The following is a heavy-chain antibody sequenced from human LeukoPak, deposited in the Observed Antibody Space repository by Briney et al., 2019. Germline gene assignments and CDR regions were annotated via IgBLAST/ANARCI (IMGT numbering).Heavy chain of an antibody. CDR1: GGSISTSSYS. D-gene: IGHD4/OR15-4a*01. CDR3: ARALFSGDFGASKWFDP. V-gene: IGHV4-31*03. CDR2: IYYSGST. J-gene: IGHJ5*02. Sequence: SETLSLTCTVSGGSISTSSYSWGWIRQHPGKGLEWIGYIYYSGSTYYNPSLKGRVTISVDTSKNQFSLKLSSVTAADTAVYYCARALFSGDFGASKWFDPWGQGTLVTVSS.